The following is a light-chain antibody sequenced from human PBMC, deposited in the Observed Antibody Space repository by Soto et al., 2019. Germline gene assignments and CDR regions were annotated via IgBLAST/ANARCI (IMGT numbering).Light chain of an antibody. CDR1: SSTVVRFHV. Sequence: QSALTQPASGSETPGQSITLSCTGTSSTVVRFHVLSCYHQHLEKAPKVVIYDGISRSSGVSNRFSVSTSGSTASLTISGLQAEGEADYYCCSYVGATTSVFSTGTQVTVL. CDR3: CSYVGATTSV. V-gene: IGLV2-23*01. J-gene: IGLJ1*01. CDR2: DGI.